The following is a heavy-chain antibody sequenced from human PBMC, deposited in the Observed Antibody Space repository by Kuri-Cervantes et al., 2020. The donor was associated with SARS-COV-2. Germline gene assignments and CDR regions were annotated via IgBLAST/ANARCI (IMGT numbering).Heavy chain of an antibody. CDR2: IYYSGST. J-gene: IGHJ4*02. CDR3: ARVIAAAGREGY. Sequence: SETLSLTCTVSGYSISSGYYWGWIRQPPGKGLEWIGSIYYSGSTYYNPSLKSRVTISVDTSKNQFSLKLSSVTAADTAVYYCARVIAAAGREGYWGQGTLVTVSS. V-gene: IGHV4-38-2*02. D-gene: IGHD6-13*01. CDR1: GYSISSGYY.